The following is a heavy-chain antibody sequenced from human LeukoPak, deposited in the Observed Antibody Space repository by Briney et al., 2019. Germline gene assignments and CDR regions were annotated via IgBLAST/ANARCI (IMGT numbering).Heavy chain of an antibody. CDR3: ARSSLPGRSGRTEYFQH. D-gene: IGHD6-25*01. CDR1: GFTFSDYY. V-gene: IGHV3-11*01. J-gene: IGHJ1*01. CDR2: ISDSSRTI. Sequence: GGSLRLSCAASGFTFSDYYMTWIRQAPGKGLQWLSFISDSSRTIYYADSVKGRFTISRDNAKNSLYLQVSSLRAGDTAIYYCARSSLPGRSGRTEYFQHWGQGALVTVSS.